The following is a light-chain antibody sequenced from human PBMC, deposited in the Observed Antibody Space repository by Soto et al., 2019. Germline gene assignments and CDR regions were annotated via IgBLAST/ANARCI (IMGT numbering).Light chain of an antibody. CDR3: QQYKSYSPWT. CDR1: QSISSW. Sequence: IQMTQSPSTLSASVGDRVTITCWASQSISSWLAWYQQKPGKAPKLLIYDASSLESGVPSRFSGSGSGTEFALTISSLRPDDFATYYCQQYKSYSPWTFGQGAKVDI. CDR2: DAS. J-gene: IGKJ1*01. V-gene: IGKV1-5*01.